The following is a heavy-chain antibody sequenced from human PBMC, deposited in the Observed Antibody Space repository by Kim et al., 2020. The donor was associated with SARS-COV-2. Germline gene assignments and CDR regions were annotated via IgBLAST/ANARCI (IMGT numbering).Heavy chain of an antibody. CDR1: GGTFSSYA. D-gene: IGHD3-9*01. V-gene: IGHV1-69*13. J-gene: IGHJ5*02. CDR2: IIPIFGTA. CDR3: ARVENFDWSYNWFDP. Sequence: SVKVSCKASGGTFSSYAISWVRQAPGQGLEWMGGIIPIFGTANYAQKFQGRVTITADESMSTAYMELSSLRSEDTAVYYCARVENFDWSYNWFDPWGQGTLVTVSS.